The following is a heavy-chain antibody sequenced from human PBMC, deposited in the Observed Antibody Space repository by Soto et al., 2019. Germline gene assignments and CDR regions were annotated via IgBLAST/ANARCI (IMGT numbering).Heavy chain of an antibody. Sequence: PSETLSLTCTVSGGSISSYYWSWIRQPPGKGLEWIGYIYYSGSTNYNPSLKSRVTKDTSKNQVVLTMTNMDPVDTATYYCAHSKTLDYYYDSSGYPYGYFDYWGQGTLVTVSS. V-gene: IGHV4-59*01. CDR3: AHSKTLDYYYDSSGYPYGYFDY. CDR1: GGSISSYY. J-gene: IGHJ4*02. D-gene: IGHD3-22*01. CDR2: IYYSGST.